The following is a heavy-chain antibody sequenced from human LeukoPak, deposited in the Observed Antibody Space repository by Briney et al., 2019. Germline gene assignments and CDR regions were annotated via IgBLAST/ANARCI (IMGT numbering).Heavy chain of an antibody. J-gene: IGHJ5*02. CDR1: GFTFSSYS. Sequence: GGSLRLSCAASGFTFSSYSMNWVRQAPGKGLEWVSYISSSSTIYYADSVKGRFTISRDNAKNSLYLQMNSLRDEDTAVYYCARPHYDSSGYYYGGWFDPWGQGTLVTVSS. D-gene: IGHD3-22*01. V-gene: IGHV3-48*02. CDR3: ARPHYDSSGYYYGGWFDP. CDR2: ISSSSTI.